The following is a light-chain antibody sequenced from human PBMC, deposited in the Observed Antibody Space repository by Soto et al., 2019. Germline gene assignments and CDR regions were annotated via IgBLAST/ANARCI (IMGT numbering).Light chain of an antibody. CDR1: GSDIGGYNY. CDR2: EVS. CDR3: TSYTSSSSAV. J-gene: IGLJ2*01. Sequence: QSALTQPASVSGSPGQSITISCTGTGSDIGGYNYVSWYQQHPGKAPKVMIYEVSNRPSGVSNRFSASKSGNTASLTISGLQAEDEADYYCTSYTSSSSAVFGGGTQLTVL. V-gene: IGLV2-14*01.